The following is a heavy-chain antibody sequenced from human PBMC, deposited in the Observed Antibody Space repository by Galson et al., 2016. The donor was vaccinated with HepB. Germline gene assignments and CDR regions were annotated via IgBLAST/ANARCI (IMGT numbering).Heavy chain of an antibody. V-gene: IGHV3-9*01. J-gene: IGHJ4*02. CDR2: ISWNRDRV. CDR3: ARAPSYSSCPYPYFDY. CDR1: GFTFDDYA. D-gene: IGHD6-19*01. Sequence: SLRLSCAASGFTFDDYAMHWVRQAPGKGLEWVSSISWNRDRVGYGDSVKGRFTISRDNAENSLYLQMNSLTTDDTALYYCARAPSYSSCPYPYFDYWGRGTLVTVSS.